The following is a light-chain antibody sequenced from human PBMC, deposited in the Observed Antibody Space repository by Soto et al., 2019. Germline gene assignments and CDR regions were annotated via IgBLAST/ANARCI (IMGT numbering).Light chain of an antibody. CDR1: QSISNW. J-gene: IGKJ1*01. V-gene: IGKV1-5*01. CDR3: QQYNSYS. Sequence: KQTAKPPSARPATVVESVTTACRASQSISNWLAWYQQKPGTAPKVLIYHASNLQSGVPSRFSGSGSGTEFTLTISSLQPDDFATYYCQQYNSYSFGQGTKVDIK. CDR2: HAS.